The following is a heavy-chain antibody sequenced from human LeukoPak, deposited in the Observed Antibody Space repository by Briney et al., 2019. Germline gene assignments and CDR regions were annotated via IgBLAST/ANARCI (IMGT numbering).Heavy chain of an antibody. V-gene: IGHV4-34*01. CDR2: INHSGST. J-gene: IGHJ4*02. CDR3: ARGGGITIFGVVTAFDY. Sequence: PSETLSLTCAVYGGSFSGYYWSWLRQPPGKGLEWIGEINHSGSTNYNPSLKSRVTISVDTSKNQFSLKLSSVTAADTAVYYCARGGGITIFGVVTAFDYWGQGTLVTVSS. CDR1: GGSFSGYY. D-gene: IGHD3-3*01.